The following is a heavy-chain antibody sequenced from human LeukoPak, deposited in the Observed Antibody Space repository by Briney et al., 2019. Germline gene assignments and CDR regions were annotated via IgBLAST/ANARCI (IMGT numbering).Heavy chain of an antibody. J-gene: IGHJ3*02. CDR1: GFTFSSYG. CDR2: IGSDSSNTI. CDR3: ARSRPYCSSTSCYFGAFDI. D-gene: IGHD2-2*01. V-gene: IGHV3-48*01. Sequence: RGSLRLSCAASGFTFSSYGMNWVRQAPGKGLEWVSYIGSDSSNTIYYADSVKGRITISRDNSKNTLYLQMTSLRAEDTAVYYCARSRPYCSSTSCYFGAFDIWGQGTMVTVSS.